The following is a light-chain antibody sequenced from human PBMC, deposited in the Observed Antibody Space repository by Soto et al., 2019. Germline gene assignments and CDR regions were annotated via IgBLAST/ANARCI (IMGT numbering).Light chain of an antibody. CDR2: GNI. J-gene: IGLJ2*01. V-gene: IGLV1-40*01. Sequence: QSVLTQPPSVSGAPGQRVTISCTGSSSNIGAGYDVHWYQHLPGTAPKLLIYGNINRHSGVPDRFSASRAGASASLAITGLHAEDEADYYCQSYDCSLSGKIFGGGTKLTVL. CDR3: QSYDCSLSGKI. CDR1: SSNIGAGYD.